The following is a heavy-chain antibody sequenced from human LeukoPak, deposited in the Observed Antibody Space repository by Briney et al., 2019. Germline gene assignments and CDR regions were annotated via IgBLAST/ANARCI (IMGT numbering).Heavy chain of an antibody. Sequence: SETLSLTCTVSGVSISSGDYYWSWIRQPPGKGLEWIGHITYSGSTDYSPSLRSRVTMSVDTSKNQFSLKLNSVTAAETAMYFCARGGVGGYDYFDSWGQGTLVAVSS. CDR3: ARGGVGGYDYFDS. D-gene: IGHD5-12*01. CDR2: ITYSGST. V-gene: IGHV4-30-4*01. J-gene: IGHJ4*02. CDR1: GVSISSGDYY.